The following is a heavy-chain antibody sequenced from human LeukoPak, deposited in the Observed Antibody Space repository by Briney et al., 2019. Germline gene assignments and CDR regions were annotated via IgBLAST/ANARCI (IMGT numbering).Heavy chain of an antibody. Sequence: ASVKVSCKASGYTFTGYYMHWVRQAPGQGLEWMGWINPNSGGTNYAQKFQGRVTMTRDTSISTAYMELSSLRSEDTAVYYCAAVAIAVASGGGNAFDIWGQGTMVTVSS. D-gene: IGHD6-19*01. CDR1: GYTFTGYY. CDR3: AAVAIAVASGGGNAFDI. CDR2: INPNSGGT. V-gene: IGHV1-2*02. J-gene: IGHJ3*02.